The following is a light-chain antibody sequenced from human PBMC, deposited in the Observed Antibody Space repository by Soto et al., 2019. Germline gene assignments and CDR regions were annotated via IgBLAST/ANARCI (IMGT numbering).Light chain of an antibody. J-gene: IGKJ3*01. Sequence: DIQMTQSPSSLSASVGDRVTITCRASQSISIYLNWYQQKPGKAPKLLIYGASTLQSGVPSRFSGSGSGTDFTLTIGSLQPEDFATYYCQHGYSIVSFTFGPGTKVDIK. CDR3: QHGYSIVSFT. CDR2: GAS. V-gene: IGKV1-39*01. CDR1: QSISIY.